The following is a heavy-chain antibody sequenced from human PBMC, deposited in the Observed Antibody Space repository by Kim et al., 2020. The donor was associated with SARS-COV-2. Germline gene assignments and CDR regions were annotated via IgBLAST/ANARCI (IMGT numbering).Heavy chain of an antibody. CDR2: IYTSGST. V-gene: IGHV4-4*07. Sequence: ETLSLTCTVSGGSISSYYWSWIRQPAGKGLEWIGRIYTSGSTNYNPSLKSRVTMSVDTSKNQFSLKLSSVTAADTAVYYCAREQYYDILTGYYISTFDYWGQGTLVTVSS. D-gene: IGHD3-9*01. J-gene: IGHJ4*02. CDR1: GGSISSYY. CDR3: AREQYYDILTGYYISTFDY.